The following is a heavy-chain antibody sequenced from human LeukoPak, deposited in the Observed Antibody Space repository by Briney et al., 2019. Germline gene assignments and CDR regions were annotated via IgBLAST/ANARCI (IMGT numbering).Heavy chain of an antibody. Sequence: GASVGVSCKTSGYTFTDYDITWVRQAPGQGLEWMGRVSPYNGNTYYSQRFQDRVTITKDTSTGTAYMDLRNLRTDDTAMYYCARNGRVRRVVKDLFEYWGQGTLVAVSS. CDR3: ARNGRVRRVVKDLFEY. CDR2: VSPYNGNT. J-gene: IGHJ4*02. V-gene: IGHV1-18*01. CDR1: GYTFTDYD. D-gene: IGHD3-10*01.